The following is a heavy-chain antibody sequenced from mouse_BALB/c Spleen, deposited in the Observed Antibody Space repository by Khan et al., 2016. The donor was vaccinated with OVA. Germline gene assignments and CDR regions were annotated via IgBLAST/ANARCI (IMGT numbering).Heavy chain of an antibody. J-gene: IGHJ4*01. V-gene: IGHV2-2*02. D-gene: IGHD2-1*01. Sequence: VQLQESGPGLVQPSQSLSITCTVSGFSLTSYGVPWVRQSPGKGLEWLGVIWSGGSTDYNSAFISRLTISQDNSKSQVFFKVNSLQANDTAIYYCGRAMFSYENYGDYYTMDYWGQGTSVTVSS. CDR3: GRAMFSYENYGDYYTMDY. CDR2: IWSGGST. CDR1: GFSLTSYG.